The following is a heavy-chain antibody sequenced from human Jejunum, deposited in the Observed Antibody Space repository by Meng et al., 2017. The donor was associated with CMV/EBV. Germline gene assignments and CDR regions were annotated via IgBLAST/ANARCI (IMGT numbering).Heavy chain of an antibody. CDR1: GCSIRSGDYS. V-gene: IGHV4-30-4*08. CDR3: ARVDGYSRFDY. CDR2: IYYSGST. D-gene: IGHD5-24*01. Sequence: VSGCSIRSGDYSWSWIRQPPGTGLEWIGYIYYSGSTYYNPSLKRRVTISVDTSKNQFSLKLSSVTAADTAVYYCARVDGYSRFDYWGQGTLVTVSS. J-gene: IGHJ4*02.